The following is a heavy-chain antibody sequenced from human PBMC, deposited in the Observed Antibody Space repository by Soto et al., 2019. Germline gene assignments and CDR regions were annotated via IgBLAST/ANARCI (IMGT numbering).Heavy chain of an antibody. J-gene: IGHJ4*02. CDR2: ISSSGSTI. CDR1: GFTFSDYY. D-gene: IGHD6-19*01. CDR3: ARATSGYSSGWYVFDY. V-gene: IGHV3-11*01. Sequence: GGSLRLSCAASGFTFSDYYMSWIRQAPGKGLEWVSYISSSGSTIYYADSVKGRFTISRDNAKNSLYLQMNSLRAEDTAVYYCARATSGYSSGWYVFDYWGQGTLVTVSS.